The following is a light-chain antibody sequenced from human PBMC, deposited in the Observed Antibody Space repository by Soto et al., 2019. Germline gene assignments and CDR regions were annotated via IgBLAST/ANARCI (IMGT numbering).Light chain of an antibody. CDR1: QSISDT. Sequence: EIVLTQSPGTLSLSPWGRATLSCRASQSISDTLAWYQQKPGQAPRLLIHGASTRATGFPARFSGSGSGTDFTLNISRLEPEDFAVYYCHHYGSSWTFGQGTKVDI. J-gene: IGKJ1*01. V-gene: IGKV3-20*01. CDR2: GAS. CDR3: HHYGSSWT.